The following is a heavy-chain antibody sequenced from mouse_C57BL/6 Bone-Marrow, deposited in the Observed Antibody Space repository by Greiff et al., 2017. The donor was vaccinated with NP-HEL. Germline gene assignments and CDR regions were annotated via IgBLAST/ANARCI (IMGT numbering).Heavy chain of an antibody. CDR3: ARSGGLRYYFDY. J-gene: IGHJ2*01. V-gene: IGHV1-72*01. Sequence: QVQLQQPGAELVKPGASVKLSCKASGYTFTSYWMPWVKQRPGRGLEWIGRIDPNSGGTKYNEQFKSKATLTVDQPASTAYMQLSSLTSEDSAVYYCARSGGLRYYFDYWGQGTTLTVSS. CDR1: GYTFTSYW. D-gene: IGHD2-4*01. CDR2: IDPNSGGT.